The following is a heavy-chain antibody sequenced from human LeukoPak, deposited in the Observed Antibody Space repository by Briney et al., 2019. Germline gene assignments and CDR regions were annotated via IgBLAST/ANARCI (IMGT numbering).Heavy chain of an antibody. D-gene: IGHD2/OR15-2a*01. CDR3: ARGRIIETTFYWYYHVMTV. Sequence: PSETLSPTRLLDTLSPTTIYSGCNRQPPGKGLEWIGEINHSGSTNYNPSLKSRVTISVDTSKNQFSLKLSSVTAADSAVYYCARGRIIETTFYWYYHVMTVCSQGTTVTVSS. J-gene: IGHJ6*02. CDR1: TLSPTTIY. V-gene: IGHV4-34*01. CDR2: INHSGST.